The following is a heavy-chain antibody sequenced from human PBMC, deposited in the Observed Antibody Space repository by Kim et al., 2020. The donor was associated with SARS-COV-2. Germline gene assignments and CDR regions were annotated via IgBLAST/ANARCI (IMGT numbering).Heavy chain of an antibody. D-gene: IGHD2-15*01. Sequence: GGSLRLSCAASGFMFGNFWMTWVRQAPGKGLEWLAIIKQDGSQRYYVDSVKGRFTISRDNARESVFLQMDSLSPDDTAVYYCGSEEEALSGYCHCGIDYWGQGTLVTV. CDR1: GFMFGNFW. CDR2: IKQDGSQR. V-gene: IGHV3-7*04. CDR3: GSEEEALSGYCHCGIDY. J-gene: IGHJ4*02.